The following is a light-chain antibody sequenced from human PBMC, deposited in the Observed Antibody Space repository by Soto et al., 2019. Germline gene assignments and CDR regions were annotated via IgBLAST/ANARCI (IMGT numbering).Light chain of an antibody. J-gene: IGKJ1*01. Sequence: EIVVTQSPATLSVSPGERATLSCRASQSVGSNLAWYQQRPGQAPRLLIYGASTRATGIPARFSGSGSGTGFTLTISRLQSEDFAVYYCQEYNNWPPWTFGQGTKVDIK. V-gene: IGKV3-15*01. CDR1: QSVGSN. CDR3: QEYNNWPPWT. CDR2: GAS.